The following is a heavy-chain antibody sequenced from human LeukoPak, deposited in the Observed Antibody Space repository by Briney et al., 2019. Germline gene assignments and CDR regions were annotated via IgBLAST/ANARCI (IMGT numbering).Heavy chain of an antibody. CDR3: ARQGGLYYYYGMDV. D-gene: IGHD3-16*01. V-gene: IGHV1-8*01. J-gene: IGHJ6*02. CDR1: GYTFTSYD. CDR2: MNPNSGNT. Sequence: ASVKVSCKASGYTFTSYDINWVRQATGLGLEWMGWMNPNSGNTGYAQKFQGRVTMTRNTSISTAYMELSSLRSEDTAVYYCARQGGLYYYYGMDVWGQGTTVTVSS.